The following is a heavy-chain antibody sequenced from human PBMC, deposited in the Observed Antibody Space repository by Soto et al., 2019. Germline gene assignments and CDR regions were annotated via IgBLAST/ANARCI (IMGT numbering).Heavy chain of an antibody. J-gene: IGHJ6*02. CDR2: IYYSGST. D-gene: IGHD1-7*01. CDR1: GGSISSSSYY. V-gene: IGHV4-39*02. Sequence: ETLSLTCTVSGGSISSSSYYWGWIRQPPGKGLEWIGSIYYSGSTYYNPSLKSRVTVSVDRSKNHFSLQLRSVTAADTAVYYCAAGTLPGTRFYGMDVWGPGTTVTVSS. CDR3: AAGTLPGTRFYGMDV.